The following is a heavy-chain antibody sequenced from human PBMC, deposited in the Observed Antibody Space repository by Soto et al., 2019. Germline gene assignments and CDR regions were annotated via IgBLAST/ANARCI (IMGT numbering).Heavy chain of an antibody. CDR3: ARGVRDCGWLLEY. D-gene: IGHD3-9*01. CDR2: IIPMFGAP. CDR1: GGTLSSHA. Sequence: VQLLQSGAEVKKPGSSVKVSCKASGGTLSSHAISWVRQAPGQGPEWMGGIIPMFGAPKYAQKFQGRVTITADNATSTPYMELMSLRSEEPAVYYCARGVRDCGWLLEYWAQGTLVTVSS. V-gene: IGHV1-69*06. J-gene: IGHJ4*02.